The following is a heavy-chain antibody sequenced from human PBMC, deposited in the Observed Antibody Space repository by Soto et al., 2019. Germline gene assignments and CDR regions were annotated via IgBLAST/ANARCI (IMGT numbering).Heavy chain of an antibody. D-gene: IGHD3-16*01. CDR1: GYIIKNYW. CDR3: FRGGVTSRTFDY. CDR2: IFPDDSDT. Sequence: GESLKSSGNASGYIIKNYWIGWVRQMPGQGLEWMGIIFPDDSDTRYSPSFQGHVTISVDKSISTAYVQWSSLKASDSAIYYCFRGGVTSRTFDYWGQGTLVTVYS. V-gene: IGHV5-51*01. J-gene: IGHJ4*02.